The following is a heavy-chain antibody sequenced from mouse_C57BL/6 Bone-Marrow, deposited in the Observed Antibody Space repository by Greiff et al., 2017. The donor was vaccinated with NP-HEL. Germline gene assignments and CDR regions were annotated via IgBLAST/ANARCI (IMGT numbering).Heavy chain of an antibody. J-gene: IGHJ2*01. V-gene: IGHV1-54*01. CDR2: INPGSGGT. CDR1: GYAFTNYL. CDR3: ARDGVHYFDY. Sequence: QVQLQQSGAELVRPGTSVKVSCKASGYAFTNYLIEWVKQRPGQGLEWIGVINPGSGGTNYNEKFKGKATLTADKSSSTAYMQLSSLTSEDSAVYFCARDGVHYFDYWGQGTTLTVSS.